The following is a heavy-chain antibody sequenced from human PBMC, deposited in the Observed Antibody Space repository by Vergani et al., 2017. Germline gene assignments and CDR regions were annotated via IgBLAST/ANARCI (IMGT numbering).Heavy chain of an antibody. J-gene: IGHJ4*02. CDR2: ISSSSSYL. CDR1: GFTFSSYS. Sequence: EVQLVESGGGLVKPGGSLRLSCAASGFTFSSYSMNWVRQAPGKGLEWVSSISSSSSYLYYADSVKGRFTISRDNAKNSLYLQMNSLRAEDTAVYYCAGASSGADFDYWGQGTLVTVSS. V-gene: IGHV3-21*01. CDR3: AGASSGADFDY. D-gene: IGHD3-22*01.